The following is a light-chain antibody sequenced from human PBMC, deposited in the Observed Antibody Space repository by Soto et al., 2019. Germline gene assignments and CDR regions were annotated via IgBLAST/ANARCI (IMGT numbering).Light chain of an antibody. J-gene: IGKJ1*01. CDR3: LQHNSYPRT. Sequence: DIQMTQSPSTLSASVGDRVTITCRASQSISDWLAWYQQKPGKAPKRVIYAASTLQSGVPSRFSGSGSGTEFTLTISSLQPEDFATYYCLQHNSYPRTFGQGTKVDIK. CDR1: QSISDW. CDR2: AAS. V-gene: IGKV1-17*01.